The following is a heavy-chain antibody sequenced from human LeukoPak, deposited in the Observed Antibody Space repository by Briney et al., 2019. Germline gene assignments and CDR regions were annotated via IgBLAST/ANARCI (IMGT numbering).Heavy chain of an antibody. D-gene: IGHD6-19*01. CDR1: GNTLTELS. CDR3: ATDLGCSSGHTFDY. V-gene: IGHV1-24*01. J-gene: IGHJ4*02. Sequence: ASVKVSCKVSGNTLTELSMHWVRQAPGKGLEWMGGFDPEEGETIYAQKFQGRVTMTEDTSTDTASMELSSLRSEDTAVYYCATDLGCSSGHTFDYWGQGTLVTVSS. CDR2: FDPEEGET.